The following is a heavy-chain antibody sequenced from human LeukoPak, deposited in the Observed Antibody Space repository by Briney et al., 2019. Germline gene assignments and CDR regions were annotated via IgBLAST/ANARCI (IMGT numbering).Heavy chain of an antibody. Sequence: GGSLRLSCAASGFTFSVYSMNWVRQAPGKGLEWVSSISGGSFGSRISVKSADSVEGRFTISRDNANNSLSLQMESLRAEDTGLYFCARLACTGGSCRFDNWGQGTQVTVSS. CDR2: ISGGSFGSRISV. D-gene: IGHD2-8*02. V-gene: IGHV3-69-1*01. J-gene: IGHJ4*02. CDR1: GFTFSVYS. CDR3: ARLACTGGSCRFDN.